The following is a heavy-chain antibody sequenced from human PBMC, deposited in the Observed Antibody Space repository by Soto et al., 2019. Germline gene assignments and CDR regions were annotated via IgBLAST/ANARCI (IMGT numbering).Heavy chain of an antibody. J-gene: IGHJ6*02. CDR1: GFTFSSYA. CDR3: AKSGQDYYYYYGMDV. V-gene: IGHV3-23*01. Sequence: GGSLRLSCAASGFTFSSYAMSWVRQAPGKGLKWVSAISGSGGSTYYADSVKGRFTISRDNSKNTLYLQMNSLRAEDTAVYYCAKSGQDYYYYYGMDVWGQGTTVTVSS. CDR2: ISGSGGST. D-gene: IGHD3-10*01.